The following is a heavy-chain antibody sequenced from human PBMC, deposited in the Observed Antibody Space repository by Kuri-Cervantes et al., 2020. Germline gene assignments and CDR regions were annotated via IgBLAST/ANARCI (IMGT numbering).Heavy chain of an antibody. CDR3: AKEIVGDSGYFDL. J-gene: IGHJ2*01. V-gene: IGHV3-7*01. CDR2: IKQDGSEK. D-gene: IGHD1-26*01. CDR1: GFTFSSYW. Sequence: GESLKISCAASGFTFSSYWMSWVRQAPGKGLEWVANIKQDGSEKYYVDSVKGRFTISRDNAENSLYLQMNSLRAEDTAVYYCAKEIVGDSGYFDLWGRGTLVTVSS.